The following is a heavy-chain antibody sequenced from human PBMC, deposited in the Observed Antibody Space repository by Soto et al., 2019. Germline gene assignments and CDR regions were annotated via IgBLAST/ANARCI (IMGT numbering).Heavy chain of an antibody. CDR2: IYYSGST. CDR1: GGSISSSSYY. J-gene: IGHJ5*02. Sequence: SETLSLTCTVSGGSISSSSYYWGWIRQPPGKGLEWIGSIYYSGSTYYNPSLKSRVTISVDTSKNQFSLKLSSVTAADTAVYYCARHLEYYYDSTGWFDPWGQGTLVTVSS. D-gene: IGHD3-22*01. CDR3: ARHLEYYYDSTGWFDP. V-gene: IGHV4-39*01.